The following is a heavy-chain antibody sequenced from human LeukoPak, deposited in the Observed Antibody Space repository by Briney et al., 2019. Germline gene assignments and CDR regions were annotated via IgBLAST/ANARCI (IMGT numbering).Heavy chain of an antibody. Sequence: ASVKVSCKASGYTFTDYYLHWVRQAPGQGLEWMGIINPSGHDTHYTQKFQDRVSMTTDTSTSTVYMELSSLRSEDTAIYYCARAWDQYFDYWGQGTLVAVSS. V-gene: IGHV1-46*01. J-gene: IGHJ4*02. CDR1: GYTFTDYY. CDR2: INPSGHDT. CDR3: ARAWDQYFDY. D-gene: IGHD1-26*01.